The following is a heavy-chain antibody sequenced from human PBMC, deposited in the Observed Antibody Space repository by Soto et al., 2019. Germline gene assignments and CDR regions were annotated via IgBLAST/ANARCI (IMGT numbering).Heavy chain of an antibody. J-gene: IGHJ4*02. CDR2: ISGSGGVI. V-gene: IGHV3-23*01. Sequence: GPLRLTGVGCASTWFNFAITGVGESPEKGLEWVATISGSGGVISYVDSVKGRFTISRDNSKNTLYLQLNSLRAEDTAVYYCAKKGCIGSNCYYFDSWGQGSLVTVSS. D-gene: IGHD2-15*01. CDR1: ASTWFNFA. CDR3: AKKGCIGSNCYYFDS.